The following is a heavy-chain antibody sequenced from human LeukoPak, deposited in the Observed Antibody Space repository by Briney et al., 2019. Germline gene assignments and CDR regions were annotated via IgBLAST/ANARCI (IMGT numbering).Heavy chain of an antibody. J-gene: IGHJ3*02. CDR2: IYHSGRT. D-gene: IGHD1-26*01. Sequence: PSETLSLTCAVSGGSISSSNWWSWVRQPPGKGLEWIGEIYHSGRTNYNPSLKSRVTISIDTSKNQFSLKLRSVTAADTAVYYCARESGSYRGFDAFDIRGQGTLVTVSS. CDR3: ARESGSYRGFDAFDI. V-gene: IGHV4-4*02. CDR1: GGSISSSNW.